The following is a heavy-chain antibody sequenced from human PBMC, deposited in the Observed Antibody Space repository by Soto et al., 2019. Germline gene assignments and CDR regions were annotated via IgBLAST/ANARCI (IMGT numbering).Heavy chain of an antibody. CDR2: ISAYNGNA. CDR3: AKDDYDILTGPPGAFDI. J-gene: IGHJ3*02. CDR1: GYTFTSYG. Sequence: QVQLVQSGAEVKKPGASVKVSCKASGYTFTSYGISWVRQAPGQGLDWMGWISAYNGNANYAQKLQGRVIMTTDTSTSTAYMELMSLRSDDTAVYYCAKDDYDILTGPPGAFDIWGQGTMVTVSS. D-gene: IGHD3-9*01. V-gene: IGHV1-18*04.